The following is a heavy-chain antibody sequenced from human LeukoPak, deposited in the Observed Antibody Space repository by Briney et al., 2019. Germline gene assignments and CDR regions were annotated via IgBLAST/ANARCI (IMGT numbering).Heavy chain of an antibody. CDR2: ISVSNGNA. CDR3: ARGDYYDYVWGNYAFDI. D-gene: IGHD3-16*01. CDR1: AYTFSNYG. V-gene: IGHV1-18*01. Sequence: ASVKVSCKASAYTFSNYGISWVRQAPGQGLEWMGWISVSNGNANYKQTLQGRVTMTTDTSTSTAYMELRSLRSDDTAVYYCARGDYYDYVWGNYAFDIWGQGTMVTVSS. J-gene: IGHJ3*02.